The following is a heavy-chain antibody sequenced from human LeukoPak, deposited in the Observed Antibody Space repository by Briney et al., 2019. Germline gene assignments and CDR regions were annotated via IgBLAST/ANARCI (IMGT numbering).Heavy chain of an antibody. D-gene: IGHD6-6*01. CDR1: GFTFSGYW. V-gene: IGHV3-7*05. Sequence: GGSLRLSCAASGFTFSGYWMSWVRQAPGKGLEWVANIQQGGSEKYYVDSVKGRFTISRDNAKNSLFLQINSLRAEGTAVYYCARCHSTSSGDYWGQGTRVTVSS. CDR2: IQQGGSEK. CDR3: ARCHSTSSGDY. J-gene: IGHJ4*02.